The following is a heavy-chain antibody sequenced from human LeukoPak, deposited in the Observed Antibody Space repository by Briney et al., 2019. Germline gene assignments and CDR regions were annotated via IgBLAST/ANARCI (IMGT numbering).Heavy chain of an antibody. V-gene: IGHV3-9*01. D-gene: IGHD6-19*01. CDR2: ISWNSGTV. CDR3: AKGGYSSGWYGDH. CDR1: GFTFDDYG. Sequence: GRSLRHSCAASGFTFDDYGMHWVRQAPGKGLEWVSGISWNSGTVVYADSVRGRFTISRDDAKNSVYLQMNSLKAEDTALYYCAKGGYSSGWYGDHWGQGTLVTVSS. J-gene: IGHJ4*02.